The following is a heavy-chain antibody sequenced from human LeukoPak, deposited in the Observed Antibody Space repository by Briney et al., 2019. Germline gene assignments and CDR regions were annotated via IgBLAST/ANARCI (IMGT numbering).Heavy chain of an antibody. J-gene: IGHJ4*02. Sequence: GSLRLSCKVSGFTFGDYTMKWVRQAPGKGLEWVSSISSSSSYIYYADSVKGRFTISRDNAKNSLYLQMNSLRAEDTALYYCARGNDYGDYWGPGTLVTVSS. V-gene: IGHV3-21*01. CDR3: ARGNDYGDY. CDR2: ISSSSSYI. CDR1: GFTFGDYT.